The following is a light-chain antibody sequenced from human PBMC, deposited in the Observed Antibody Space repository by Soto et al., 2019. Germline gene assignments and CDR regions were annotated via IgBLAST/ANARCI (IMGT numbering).Light chain of an antibody. J-gene: IGKJ1*01. Sequence: DIQVTQLPSSLSSSLGDRFAIPCRASQGIRNDLGWYQQKPGKAPKLLIYKAFSLQSGVPSRFSGSGSGTEFTLTINSLPPDDFATYYCQQYNSYSTFGQGTKVDIK. CDR2: KAF. V-gene: IGKV1-17*01. CDR1: QGIRND. CDR3: QQYNSYST.